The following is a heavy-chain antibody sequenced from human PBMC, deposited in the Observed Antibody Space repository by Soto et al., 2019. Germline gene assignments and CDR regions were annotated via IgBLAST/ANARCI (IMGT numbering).Heavy chain of an antibody. CDR2: VYYNGST. V-gene: IGHV4-30-4*01. Sequence: KPSETLSLTCTVSGASIRSTDYYWRWIRQAPGKGLEWIGYVYYNGSTYYNTSLMSRLTISVDTSKNQFSLKLTSVTAAETAVDYCVRTAREGAGAPHWCDRWGQGTQVTVSS. J-gene: IGHJ5*02. CDR3: VRTAREGAGAPHWCDR. CDR1: GASIRSTDYY. D-gene: IGHD2-21*02.